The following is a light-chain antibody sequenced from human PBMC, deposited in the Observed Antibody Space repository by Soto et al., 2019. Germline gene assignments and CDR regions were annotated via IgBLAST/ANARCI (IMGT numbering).Light chain of an antibody. CDR3: AAWDDSLSGLV. CDR2: SDT. J-gene: IGLJ3*02. CDR1: MSNTEVHS. Sequence: QSVLTQPPSASGTPGQTITISCSGSMSNTEVHSDHWYQQLPGTAPKLLIYSDTQRPSGVPDRFSGSKSGTSAYLGISGLRSEDEAEYFCAAWDDSLSGLVFGGGTKVTVL. V-gene: IGLV1-47*02.